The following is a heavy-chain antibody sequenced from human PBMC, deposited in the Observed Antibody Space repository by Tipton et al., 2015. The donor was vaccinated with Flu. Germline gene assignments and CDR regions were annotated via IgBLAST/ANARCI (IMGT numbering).Heavy chain of an antibody. J-gene: IGHJ5*02. CDR2: VYYSGTT. D-gene: IGHD4-11*01. V-gene: IGHV4-59*08. CDR3: ARRDYSNYVSDPKSWFDP. Sequence: GLVKPSETLSLTCSVSGDSLNYYYWSWIRQSPGEGLEWIGQVYYSGTTSYNPSLKSRVTISIDTSKNQFSLNMRSVTAADMAVYYCARRDYSNYVSDPKSWFDPWGQGTLVAVFS. CDR1: GDSLNYYY.